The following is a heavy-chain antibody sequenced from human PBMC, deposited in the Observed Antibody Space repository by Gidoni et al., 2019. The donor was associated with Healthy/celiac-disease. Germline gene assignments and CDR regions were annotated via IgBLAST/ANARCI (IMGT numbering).Heavy chain of an antibody. J-gene: IGHJ6*02. Sequence: EVQLVESGGGLVKPGGSLRLSCAASGFTFSNAWMSWVRQAPGKGLEWVGRIKSKTDGGTTDYAAPVKGRFTISRDDSKNTLYLQMNSLKTEDTAVYYCTRVSPYDSSGYYYGHYYYGMDVWGQGTTVTVSS. CDR1: GFTFSNAW. CDR2: IKSKTDGGTT. CDR3: TRVSPYDSSGYYYGHYYYGMDV. D-gene: IGHD3-22*01. V-gene: IGHV3-15*01.